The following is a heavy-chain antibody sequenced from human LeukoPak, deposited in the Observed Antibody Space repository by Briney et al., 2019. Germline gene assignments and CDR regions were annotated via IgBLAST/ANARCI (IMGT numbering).Heavy chain of an antibody. D-gene: IGHD1-26*01. CDR2: IKTKTFGGTT. CDR1: GFTFGDHG. J-gene: IGHJ4*02. V-gene: IGHV3-49*03. CDR3: SRGVIVRAAYFDY. Sequence: GGSLRLSCTTSGFTFGDHGVSWFRQAPGKGPEWISFIKTKTFGGTTEYAASVKGRFTISRDDSTGIAYLQMDSLRPDDTAVYYCSRGVIVRAAYFDYWGQGTLVTVSS.